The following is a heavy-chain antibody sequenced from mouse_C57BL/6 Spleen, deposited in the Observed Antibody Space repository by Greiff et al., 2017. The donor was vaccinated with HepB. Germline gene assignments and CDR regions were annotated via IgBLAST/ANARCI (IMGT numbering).Heavy chain of an antibody. D-gene: IGHD1-1*01. CDR3: ARLLRSLDSFDY. CDR2: INPNNGGT. CDR1: GYTFTDYY. J-gene: IGHJ2*01. Sequence: EVQLQQSGPELVKPGASVKISCKASGYTFTDYYMNWVKQSHGKSLEWIGDINPNNGGTSYNQKFKGKATLTVDKSSSTAYMELRSLTSEDSAVYYCARLLRSLDSFDYWGQGTTLTVSS. V-gene: IGHV1-26*01.